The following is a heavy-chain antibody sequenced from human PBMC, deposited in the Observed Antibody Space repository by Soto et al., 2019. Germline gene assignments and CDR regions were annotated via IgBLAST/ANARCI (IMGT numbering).Heavy chain of an antibody. CDR2: MNPNSGNT. CDR3: ARGQRIAAAKNYYYYGMDV. D-gene: IGHD6-13*01. CDR1: GYTFTSYD. J-gene: IGHJ6*02. V-gene: IGHV1-8*01. Sequence: QVQLVQSGAEVKKPGASVKVSCKASGYTFTSYDINWVRQATGQGLEWMGWMNPNSGNTGYAQKCQGRVTMTRNTSISTAYMELSSLRSEDTAVYYCARGQRIAAAKNYYYYGMDVWGQGTTVTVSS.